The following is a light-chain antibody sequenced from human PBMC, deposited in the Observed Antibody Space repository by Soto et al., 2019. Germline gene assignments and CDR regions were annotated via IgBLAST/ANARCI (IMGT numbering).Light chain of an antibody. Sequence: DIVLTQSPDSLAVSLGERATINCRSSRSILYSSNNKNYLAWYQQKPGQPPQLLIYWASTRESGVPDRFSGSGSGTDFTLTISGLQAEDVALYYCQQYYNTPLTFGGGTKVDIK. CDR1: RSILYSSNNKNY. CDR3: QQYYNTPLT. CDR2: WAS. J-gene: IGKJ4*01. V-gene: IGKV4-1*01.